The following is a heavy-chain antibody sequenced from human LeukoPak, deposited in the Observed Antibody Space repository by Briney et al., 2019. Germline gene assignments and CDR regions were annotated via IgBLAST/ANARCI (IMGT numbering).Heavy chain of an antibody. CDR3: ARVTVGGSGVVPAAMFWDYYYYYMDV. Sequence: GGSLRLSCAASGFTFSSYWMHWVRHAPGKGLVWVSRINSDGSSTSYAASVKGRFTISRDNAKNTLYLQMNSLRAEDTAVYYCARVTVGGSGVVPAAMFWDYYYYYMDVWGKGTTVTVSS. J-gene: IGHJ6*03. D-gene: IGHD2-2*01. CDR2: INSDGSST. CDR1: GFTFSSYW. V-gene: IGHV3-74*01.